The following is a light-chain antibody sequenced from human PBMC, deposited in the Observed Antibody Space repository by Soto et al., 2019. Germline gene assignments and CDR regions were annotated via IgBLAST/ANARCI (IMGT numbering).Light chain of an antibody. J-gene: IGKJ1*01. V-gene: IGKV1-5*03. CDR2: KAS. CDR1: QSISSW. CDR3: KQYNSYPWT. Sequence: DIQMTQSPSSLSASVEDRVTITCRASQSISSWLAWYQQKPGKAPKLLIYKASSLESGVQSRFSGSGSGTEFTLTISSLQPDDFATYYCKQYNSYPWTFGQGTKVDIK.